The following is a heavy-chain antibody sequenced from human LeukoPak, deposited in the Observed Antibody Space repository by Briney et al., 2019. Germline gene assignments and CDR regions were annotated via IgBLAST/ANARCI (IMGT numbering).Heavy chain of an antibody. CDR1: GFTFSSYG. D-gene: IGHD1-1*01. Sequence: GGSLRLSCAASGFTFSSYGVHWVRQAPGKGLEWVAVIWYDGSNEYYADSVKGRFTISRDNSKNTLYLQMNSLRAEDTAVYYCARGRTGAARSTNFDYWGQGTLVTVSS. CDR3: ARGRTGAARSTNFDY. J-gene: IGHJ4*02. V-gene: IGHV3-33*01. CDR2: IWYDGSNE.